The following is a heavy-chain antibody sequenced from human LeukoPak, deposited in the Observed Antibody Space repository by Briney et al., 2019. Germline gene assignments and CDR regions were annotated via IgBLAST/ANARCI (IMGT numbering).Heavy chain of an antibody. D-gene: IGHD3-10*01. J-gene: IGHJ6*02. CDR2: IGTAGDT. Sequence: GGSLRLSCAASGFTFSSYDMHWARQATGKGLEWVSAIGTAGDTYYPGSVKGRFTISRENAKNSLYLQMNSLRAGDTAVYYCARGRGEAGYYYYGMDVWGQGTTVTVSS. CDR3: ARGRGEAGYYYYGMDV. V-gene: IGHV3-13*01. CDR1: GFTFSSYD.